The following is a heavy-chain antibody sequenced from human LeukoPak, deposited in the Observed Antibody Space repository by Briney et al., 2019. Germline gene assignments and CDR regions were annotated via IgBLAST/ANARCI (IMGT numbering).Heavy chain of an antibody. D-gene: IGHD5-18*01. V-gene: IGHV3-30*18. CDR1: GFTFSSYG. Sequence: GGSLRLSCAASGFTFSSYGMHWVRQAPGKGLEWVAVISYDGSNKYYADSVKGRFTSSRDNSKNTLYLQMNSLRAEDTAVYYCAKAYTAMSYWGQGTLVTVSS. CDR2: ISYDGSNK. CDR3: AKAYTAMSY. J-gene: IGHJ4*02.